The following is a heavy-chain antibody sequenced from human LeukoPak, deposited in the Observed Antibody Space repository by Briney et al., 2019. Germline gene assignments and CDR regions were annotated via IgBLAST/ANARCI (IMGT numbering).Heavy chain of an antibody. D-gene: IGHD3-3*01. CDR3: AISRTIYFDY. CDR1: GFTFSNYE. J-gene: IGHJ4*02. Sequence: PGGSLRLSCAASGFTFSNYEINWVRQAPGKGLEWISYISVTGLTISYSDSVKGRFTISRDNAKKSLYLQMNSLRAEDTALYYCAISRTIYFDYWGQGALVTVSS. CDR2: ISVTGLTI. V-gene: IGHV3-48*03.